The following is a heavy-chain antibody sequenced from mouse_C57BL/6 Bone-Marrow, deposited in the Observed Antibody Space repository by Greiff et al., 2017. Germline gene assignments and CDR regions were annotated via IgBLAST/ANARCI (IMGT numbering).Heavy chain of an antibody. CDR3: ARGYYGSSWFAY. Sequence: QVQLKESGAELVQPGASVKISCKASGYAFSSYWMNWVKQRPGKGLEWIGQISPGVGDTNYNGKFKGKATLTADKSSSTAYMQLSSLTSEDSAVYFCARGYYGSSWFAYWGQGTLVTVSA. D-gene: IGHD1-1*01. V-gene: IGHV1-80*01. J-gene: IGHJ3*01. CDR2: ISPGVGDT. CDR1: GYAFSSYW.